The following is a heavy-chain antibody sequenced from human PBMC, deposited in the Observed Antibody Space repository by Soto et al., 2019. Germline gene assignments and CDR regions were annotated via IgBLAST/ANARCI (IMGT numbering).Heavy chain of an antibody. D-gene: IGHD5-18*01. CDR3: ARSGYSYGPNPLLY. J-gene: IGHJ4*02. V-gene: IGHV4-31*03. Sequence: QVQLQESGPGLVKPSQTLSLTCTVSGGSISSGGYYWSWIRQHPGKGLEWIGYIYYSGSTYYNPSLKSRFTISVDTSKNQFSLKLSSVTAADTAVYYCARSGYSYGPNPLLYWCQGTLVTVSS. CDR1: GGSISSGGYY. CDR2: IYYSGST.